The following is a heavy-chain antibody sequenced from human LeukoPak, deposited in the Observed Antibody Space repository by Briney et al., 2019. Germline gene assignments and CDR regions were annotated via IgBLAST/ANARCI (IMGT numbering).Heavy chain of an antibody. J-gene: IGHJ3*02. CDR2: INPNSGGT. D-gene: IGHD3-9*01. Sequence: GASVKVSFKASGYTFTVYYMHWVRQAPGQGLEWMGWINPNSGGTNYAQKFQGWVTMTRDTSISTAYMELSRLRSDDTAVYYCARGYDILTGYSFDIWGQGTMVTVSS. CDR3: ARGYDILTGYSFDI. CDR1: GYTFTVYY. V-gene: IGHV1-2*04.